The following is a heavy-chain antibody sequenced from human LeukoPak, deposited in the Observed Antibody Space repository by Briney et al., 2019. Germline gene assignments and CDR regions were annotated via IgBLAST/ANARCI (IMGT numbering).Heavy chain of an antibody. Sequence: GGSLRLSCAASGFTFSDNYMSWIRQAPGKGLEWISYISPSGSTIYYADSVKGRFTISRDNAKNSLYLQMNSLRAEDTALYHCVTYAYWGQGTLVAVSS. CDR1: GFTFSDNY. D-gene: IGHD1-20*01. CDR3: VTYAY. V-gene: IGHV3-11*04. CDR2: ISPSGSTI. J-gene: IGHJ4*02.